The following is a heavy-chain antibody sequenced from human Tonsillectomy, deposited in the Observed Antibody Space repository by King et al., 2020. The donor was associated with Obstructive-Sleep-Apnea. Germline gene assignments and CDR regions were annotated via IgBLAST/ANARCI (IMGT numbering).Heavy chain of an antibody. Sequence: VQLVESGGGVVQPGRSLRLSCAASGFTLSSYVMHWVRQAPGKGLEWGAVISYDGSNKYYADSVKGRFTISRDTTKNTLYLQMNSLRAEDTAVYYCARVRTAAAGWWGGGHYLGQGTLVTVSS. V-gene: IGHV3-30*01. CDR3: ARVRTAAAGWWGGGHY. J-gene: IGHJ4*02. CDR2: ISYDGSNK. CDR1: GFTLSSYV. D-gene: IGHD6-13*01.